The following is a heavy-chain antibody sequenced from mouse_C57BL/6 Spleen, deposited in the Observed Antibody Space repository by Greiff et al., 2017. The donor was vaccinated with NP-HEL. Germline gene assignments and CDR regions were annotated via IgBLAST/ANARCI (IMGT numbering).Heavy chain of an antibody. D-gene: IGHD1-1*01. V-gene: IGHV8-12*01. CDR2: IYWDDDK. CDR1: GFSLSTSGMG. J-gene: IGHJ3*01. Sequence: QVTLKESGPGILQSSQTLSLTCSFSGFSLSTSGMGVSWIRQPSGKGLEWLAHIYWDDDKRYNPFLKSRLTISKDTSRNQVFLKITSVDTADTATYYCARSEAYGSTWFAYWGQGTLVTVSA. CDR3: ARSEAYGSTWFAY.